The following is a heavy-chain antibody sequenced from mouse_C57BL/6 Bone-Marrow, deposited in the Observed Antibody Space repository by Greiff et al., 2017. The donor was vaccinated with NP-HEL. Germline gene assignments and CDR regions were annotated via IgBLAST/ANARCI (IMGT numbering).Heavy chain of an antibody. CDR2: INPSSGYT. J-gene: IGHJ1*03. V-gene: IGHV1-7*01. CDR3: ARQGRYWYFDV. CDR1: GYTFTSYW. Sequence: QVQLQQSGAELAKPGASVKLSCKASGYTFTSYWMHWVKQRPGQGLEWIGYINPSSGYTKYNQKFKAKATLTADKSSSTAYMPLSSLTYEDSAVYYCARQGRYWYFDVWGTGTTVTVSS.